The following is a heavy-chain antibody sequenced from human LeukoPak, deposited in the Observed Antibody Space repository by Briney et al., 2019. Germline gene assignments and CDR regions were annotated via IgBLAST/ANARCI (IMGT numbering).Heavy chain of an antibody. D-gene: IGHD6-19*01. CDR1: GGSINSYY. CDR3: ARISSSQWLIYDY. CDR2: IYYSGST. J-gene: IGHJ4*02. V-gene: IGHV4-59*01. Sequence: SETLSLTCTVSGGSINSYYWSWIRQPPGKGLEWIGYIYYSGSTKYNPSLKSRVTMSVDTSKNQFSLKLSSVTAADTAVYYCARISSSQWLIYDYWGQGTLVTVSS.